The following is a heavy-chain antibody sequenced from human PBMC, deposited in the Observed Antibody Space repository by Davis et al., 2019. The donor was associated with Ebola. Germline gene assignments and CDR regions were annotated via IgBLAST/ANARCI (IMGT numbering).Heavy chain of an antibody. Sequence: ASVKVSCKASGYTFTGYYMHWVRQAPGQGLEWMGWMNPNSGNTGYAQKFQGRVTMTRNTSISTAYMELSSLRSEDTAVYYCARVGLRDFDYWGQGTLVTVSS. J-gene: IGHJ4*02. V-gene: IGHV1-8*02. CDR2: MNPNSGNT. CDR1: GYTFTGYY. CDR3: ARVGLRDFDY. D-gene: IGHD5-18*01.